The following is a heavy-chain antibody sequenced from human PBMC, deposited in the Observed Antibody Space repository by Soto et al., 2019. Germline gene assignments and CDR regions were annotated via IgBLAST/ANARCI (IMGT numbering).Heavy chain of an antibody. CDR2: IIPIFGTA. J-gene: IGHJ2*01. CDR3: ARGNHRGLQLWYCDL. V-gene: IGHV1-69*12. Sequence: QVQLVQSGAEVKKPGSSVTVSCKASGGTFSSYTISWVRQAPGQGLEWMGGIIPIFGTANYAQKFQGRVTITADESTSTAYMELSSLRSEDTAVYYCARGNHRGLQLWYCDLWGRGTLVTVSS. D-gene: IGHD5-12*01. CDR1: GGTFSSYT.